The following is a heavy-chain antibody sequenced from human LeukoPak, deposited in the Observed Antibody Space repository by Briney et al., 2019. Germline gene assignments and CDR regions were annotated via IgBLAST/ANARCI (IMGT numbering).Heavy chain of an antibody. CDR1: GYTFTNYG. CDR3: ARDLRRDGYNFSFDY. J-gene: IGHJ4*02. D-gene: IGHD5-24*01. V-gene: IGHV1-18*01. CDR2: ISAKNGNK. Sequence: ASVKVSCKASGYTFTNYGMSWVRQAPGQGLEWMGWISAKNGNKDYAQKLQGRVTMTVDTSTSTAYMELRSLRSDDTAVYYCARDLRRDGYNFSFDYWGQGTLVTVSS.